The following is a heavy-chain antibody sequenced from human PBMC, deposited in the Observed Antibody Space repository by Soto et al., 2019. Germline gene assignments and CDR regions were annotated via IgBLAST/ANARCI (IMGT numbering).Heavy chain of an antibody. J-gene: IGHJ4*02. V-gene: IGHV3-49*04. D-gene: IGHD5-18*01. CDR1: GFTVSSSY. Sequence: GGSLRLSCAASGFTVSSSYLTWVRQAPGKGLEWVGFIRSKAYGGTTEYAASVKGRFTISRDDSKSIAYLQMNSLKTEDTAVYYCTRVTTRGYSYGPDYWGQGTLVTVSS. CDR2: IRSKAYGGTT. CDR3: TRVTTRGYSYGPDY.